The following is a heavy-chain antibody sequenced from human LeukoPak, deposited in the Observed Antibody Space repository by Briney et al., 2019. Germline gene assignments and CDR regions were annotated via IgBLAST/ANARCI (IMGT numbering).Heavy chain of an antibody. D-gene: IGHD5-24*01. J-gene: IGHJ4*02. CDR3: ARWTVEMATIFEY. Sequence: PGGSLRLSCAASGFTFSSYAMHWVRQAPGKGLEWVAVISYDGSNKYYADSVKGRFTISRDNSKNTLYLQMNSLRAEDTAVYYCARWTVEMATIFEYWGQGTLVTVSS. V-gene: IGHV3-30-3*01. CDR1: GFTFSSYA. CDR2: ISYDGSNK.